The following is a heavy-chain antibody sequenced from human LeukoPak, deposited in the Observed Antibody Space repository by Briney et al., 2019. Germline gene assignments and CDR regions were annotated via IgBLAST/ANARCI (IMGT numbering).Heavy chain of an antibody. CDR2: IYPGDSDT. D-gene: IGHD3-16*01. V-gene: IGHV5-51*01. J-gene: IGHJ4*02. CDR1: GYSFTSYW. Sequence: GESLKISCKGSGYSFTSYWIGWVRQMPGKGLEWMGIIYPGDSDTRYSPSFQGQVTISADKSISTAYLQWSSLKASDTAMYYCAFLRGEPGGHLAGIKNYYFDYWGQGTLVTVSS. CDR3: AFLRGEPGGHLAGIKNYYFDY.